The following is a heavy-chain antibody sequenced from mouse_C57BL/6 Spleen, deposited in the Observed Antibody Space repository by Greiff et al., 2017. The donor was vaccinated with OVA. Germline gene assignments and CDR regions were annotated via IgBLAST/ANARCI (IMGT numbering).Heavy chain of an antibody. V-gene: IGHV1-69*01. J-gene: IGHJ1*03. D-gene: IGHD2-1*01. Sequence: VKLHQPGAELVMPGASVKLSCKASGYTFTSYWMHWVKQRPGQGLEWIGEIDPSDSYTNYNPKFKGKSTLTVDKSSSTAYMQLSSLTSEDSAVYYCARRNYYGNCFDVWGTGTTVTVSS. CDR2: IDPSDSYT. CDR3: ARRNYYGNCFDV. CDR1: GYTFTSYW.